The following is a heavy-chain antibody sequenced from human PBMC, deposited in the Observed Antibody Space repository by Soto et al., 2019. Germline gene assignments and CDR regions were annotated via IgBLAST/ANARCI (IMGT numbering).Heavy chain of an antibody. Sequence: ASVKVSCKASGYTFTSYGISWVRQAPGQGLEWMGWISAYNGNTNYAQKLQGRVTMTTDTSTSTAYMELRSLRSDDTAVYYCARDLLLDIVVVPAAGNYMDVWGQGTTVTVSS. CDR2: ISAYNGNT. J-gene: IGHJ6*02. CDR1: GYTFTSYG. D-gene: IGHD2-2*01. V-gene: IGHV1-18*01. CDR3: ARDLLLDIVVVPAAGNYMDV.